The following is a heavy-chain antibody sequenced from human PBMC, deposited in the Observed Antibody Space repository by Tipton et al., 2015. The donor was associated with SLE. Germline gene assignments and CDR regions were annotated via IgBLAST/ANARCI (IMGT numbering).Heavy chain of an antibody. J-gene: IGHJ3*02. D-gene: IGHD3-10*01. V-gene: IGHV4-39*07. CDR3: ARVDGSGPDAFDI. CDR1: VGSIISTNHY. Sequence: GLVKPSETLSLTCTVSVGSIISTNHYWSWVRQHPGQGLEWIGSMFYSGNTYYNPSLKSRVTISVDTSKNQFSLKLSSVTAADTAVYYCARVDGSGPDAFDIWGQGTMVTVSS. CDR2: MFYSGNT.